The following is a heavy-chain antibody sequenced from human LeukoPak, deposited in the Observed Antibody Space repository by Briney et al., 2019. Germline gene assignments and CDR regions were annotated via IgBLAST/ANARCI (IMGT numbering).Heavy chain of an antibody. Sequence: PGGSLRLSCAASGFTFSSYSMNWVRQAPGKGLEWVSSISSSSSYIYYADSVKGRFTIYRDNAKNSLYLQMNSLRAEDTAVYYCARDPRAYCGGDCYLDWGQGTLVTVSS. CDR3: ARDPRAYCGGDCYLD. D-gene: IGHD2-21*02. J-gene: IGHJ4*02. V-gene: IGHV3-21*01. CDR1: GFTFSSYS. CDR2: ISSSSSYI.